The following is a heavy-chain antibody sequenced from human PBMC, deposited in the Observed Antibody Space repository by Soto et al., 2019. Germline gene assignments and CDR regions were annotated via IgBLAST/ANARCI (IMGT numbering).Heavy chain of an antibody. D-gene: IGHD3-3*01. J-gene: IGHJ6*02. CDR1: GFTFSSYA. CDR3: AKAYDFWSGYPPRYMDV. CDR2: ISGSGGST. Sequence: GGSLRLSCAASGFTFSSYAMSWVRQAPGKGLEWVSAISGSGGSTYYADSVKGRFTISRDNSKNTLYLQMNSLRAEDTAVYYCAKAYDFWSGYPPRYMDVWGQGTTVTSP. V-gene: IGHV3-23*01.